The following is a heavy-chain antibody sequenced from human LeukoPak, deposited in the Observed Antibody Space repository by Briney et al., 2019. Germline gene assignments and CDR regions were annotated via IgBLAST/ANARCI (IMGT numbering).Heavy chain of an antibody. V-gene: IGHV4-31*03. Sequence: PSQTLSLTCTVSGGSISSGGYYWSWIRQYPGKGLEWIGYIYYSGSTYYNPSLKSRVTISVDTSKNQFSLKLSSVTAADTAVYYCARTAVAGTEDYWGQGTLVTVSS. CDR2: IYYSGST. CDR3: ARTAVAGTEDY. D-gene: IGHD6-19*01. J-gene: IGHJ4*02. CDR1: GGSISSGGYY.